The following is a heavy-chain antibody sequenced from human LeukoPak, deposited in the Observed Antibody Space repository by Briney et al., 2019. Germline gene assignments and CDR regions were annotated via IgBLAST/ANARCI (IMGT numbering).Heavy chain of an antibody. CDR1: GFTFSSYE. D-gene: IGHD6-19*01. J-gene: IGHJ4*02. CDR2: ISSSGSTI. V-gene: IGHV3-48*03. Sequence: GGSLRLSCAASGFTFSSYEMNWVRQAPGKGLEWVSYISSSGSTIYYADSVKGRFTISRDNAKNSLFLQMNSLRVEDTALYHCARAERIAVAGPIDFWGQGTLVSVSS. CDR3: ARAERIAVAGPIDF.